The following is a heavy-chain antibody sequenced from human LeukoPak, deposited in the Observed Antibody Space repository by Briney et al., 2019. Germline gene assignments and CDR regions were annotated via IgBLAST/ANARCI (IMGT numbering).Heavy chain of an antibody. V-gene: IGHV4-39*07. Sequence: PSETLSLTCNVPGGSISGSSHYWGWLRQPPGKGLEWIGNIYYSGSTYYNPSLKSRVTISVDTSKDQFSLRLSSVTAADTAVCYCATSGGYSSSWYGGVDYWGQGTLVTVSS. CDR3: ATSGGYSSSWYGGVDY. CDR2: IYYSGST. D-gene: IGHD6-13*01. CDR1: GGSISGSSHY. J-gene: IGHJ4*02.